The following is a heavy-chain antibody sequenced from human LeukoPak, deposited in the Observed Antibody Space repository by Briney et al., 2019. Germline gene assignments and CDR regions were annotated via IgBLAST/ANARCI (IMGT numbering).Heavy chain of an antibody. J-gene: IGHJ4*02. D-gene: IGHD4-17*01. V-gene: IGHV4-39*07. CDR2: IYCSGST. Sequence: SETLSLTCTVSGGSISSSSYYWGWIRQPPGKGLEWIGSIYCSGSTYYNPSLKSRVTISVDTSKNQFSLKLSSVTAADTAVYYCAREGKDYGDYADYWGQGTLVTVSS. CDR3: AREGKDYGDYADY. CDR1: GGSISSSSYY.